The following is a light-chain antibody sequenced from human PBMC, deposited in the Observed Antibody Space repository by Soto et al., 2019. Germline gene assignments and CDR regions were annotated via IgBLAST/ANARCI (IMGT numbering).Light chain of an antibody. Sequence: QSVLTQPASVSGSPGQSITLSCTGTSSDVGSYNLVSWYQQHPGKAPKLMISEGGKRPSGVSNRFSGSKSGNTASLTISGLQAEDEADYYYCSVAGGSTYVFGTGTKLTVL. CDR1: SSDVGSYNL. CDR3: CSVAGGSTYV. V-gene: IGLV2-23*01. CDR2: EGG. J-gene: IGLJ1*01.